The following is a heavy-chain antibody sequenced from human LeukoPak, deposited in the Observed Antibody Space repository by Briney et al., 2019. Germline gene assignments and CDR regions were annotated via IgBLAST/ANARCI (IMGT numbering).Heavy chain of an antibody. V-gene: IGHV4-61*01. CDR3: AREKDLYYYDSSGYSYFDY. J-gene: IGHJ4*02. Sequence: SETLSLTCTVSGGSVSSGSYYWSWIRQPPGKGLEWIGYIYYSGSTNYNPSLKSRVTISVDTSKNQFSLKLSSVTAADTAVYYCAREKDLYYYDSSGYSYFDYWGQGTLVTVSS. D-gene: IGHD3-22*01. CDR2: IYYSGST. CDR1: GGSVSSGSYY.